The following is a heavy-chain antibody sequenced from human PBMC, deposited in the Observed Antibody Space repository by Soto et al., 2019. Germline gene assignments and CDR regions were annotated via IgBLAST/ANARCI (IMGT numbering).Heavy chain of an antibody. Sequence: QVQLVESGGGVVQPGRSLRLSCAASGFTFSSYGMHWVRQAPGKGLEWVAVLWYDGSNKYYADSVKGRFTISRDNSKNTLYLPMNSLRAEDTAVYYCSREDDSSGYHQYYFDYWGQGTLVTVSS. D-gene: IGHD3-22*01. CDR1: GFTFSSYG. CDR3: SREDDSSGYHQYYFDY. CDR2: LWYDGSNK. V-gene: IGHV3-33*01. J-gene: IGHJ4*02.